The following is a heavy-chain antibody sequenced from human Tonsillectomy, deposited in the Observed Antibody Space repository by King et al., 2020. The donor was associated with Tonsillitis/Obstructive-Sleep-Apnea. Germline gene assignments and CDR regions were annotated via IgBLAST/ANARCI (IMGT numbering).Heavy chain of an antibody. CDR3: ARFRGEVSGLSHYYYGMDV. Sequence: QLEQSGAEVKKPGESLKISCKGSGYSFTSYWIGWVRQMPGKGLEWMGIIYPGDSDTRYSPSFQGQVTISADKSISTAYLQWSSLKASDTAMYYCARFRGEVSGLSHYYYGMDVWGQGTTVTVSS. D-gene: IGHD3-10*01. J-gene: IGHJ6*02. V-gene: IGHV5-51*03. CDR1: GYSFTSYW. CDR2: IYPGDSDT.